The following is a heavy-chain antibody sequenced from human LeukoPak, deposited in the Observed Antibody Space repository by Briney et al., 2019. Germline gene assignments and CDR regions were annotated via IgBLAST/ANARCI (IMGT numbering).Heavy chain of an antibody. D-gene: IGHD2-15*01. J-gene: IGHJ4*02. CDR1: GFTFSGYW. CDR3: ARFGMDAAIDY. CDR2: IKQEGSEK. V-gene: IGHV3-7*01. Sequence: PGGSLRLSCAASGFTFSGYWMSWVRPAPGKGLEWVATIKQEGSEKTYVDSVEGRFTGSRDNAKRSLFLQMASLRAEDTAVYYCARFGMDAAIDYWGQGTLVTVSS.